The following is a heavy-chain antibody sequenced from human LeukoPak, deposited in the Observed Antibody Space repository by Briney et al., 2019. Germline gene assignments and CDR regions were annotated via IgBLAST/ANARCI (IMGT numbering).Heavy chain of an antibody. CDR1: GFTFSSYW. CDR3: ARGGNVLLWFGEFYTFDY. V-gene: IGHV3-7*01. J-gene: IGHJ4*02. D-gene: IGHD3-10*01. Sequence: GGSLRLSCAASGFTFSSYWMSWVRQAPGKGLEWVANIKQDGSEKYYVDSVKGRFTISRDNAKNSLYLQMNSLRAEDTAVYYCARGGNVLLWFGEFYTFDYWGQGTLVTVS. CDR2: IKQDGSEK.